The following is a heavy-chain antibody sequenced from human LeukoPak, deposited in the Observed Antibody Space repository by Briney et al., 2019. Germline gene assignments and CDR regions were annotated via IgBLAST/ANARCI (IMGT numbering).Heavy chain of an antibody. CDR1: GYTFTSYG. Sequence: GASVEVSCKASGYTFTSYGISWVRQAPGQGLEWMGWISAYNGNTNYAQKLQGRVTMTTDTSTSTAYMELRSLRSDDTAAYYCARSITMVRGVDYYYYMDVWGKGTTVTISS. V-gene: IGHV1-18*01. J-gene: IGHJ6*03. CDR2: ISAYNGNT. D-gene: IGHD3-10*01. CDR3: ARSITMVRGVDYYYYMDV.